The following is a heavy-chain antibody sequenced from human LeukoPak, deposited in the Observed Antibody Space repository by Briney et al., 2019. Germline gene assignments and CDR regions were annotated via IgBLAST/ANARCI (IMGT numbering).Heavy chain of an antibody. CDR2: ISWNSASV. Sequence: GGSLRLSCDASGFTLYDYGMHWVRQAPGKDLECVSSISWNSASVGYVDSAKGRFTISRDNAKKTLYLQMNSLRAEDTALYYCAKDYGYSSSWYDYWGQGNLVTVSS. D-gene: IGHD6-13*01. J-gene: IGHJ4*02. CDR1: GFTLYDYG. CDR3: AKDYGYSSSWYDY. V-gene: IGHV3-9*01.